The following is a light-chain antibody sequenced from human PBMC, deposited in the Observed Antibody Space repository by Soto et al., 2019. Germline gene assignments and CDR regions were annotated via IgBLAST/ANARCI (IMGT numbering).Light chain of an antibody. J-gene: IGLJ1*01. V-gene: IGLV2-14*01. Sequence: QSALTQPASASGSPGQSVTISCTGTSSDVGGYNYVSWYQQHPGNAPKLMIYEVSNRPAGVSNRFSGSKSGNTASLTISGLQAEDEADYYCLSNGGSLTFVFGTGTKLTVL. CDR1: SSDVGGYNY. CDR2: EVS. CDR3: LSNGGSLTFV.